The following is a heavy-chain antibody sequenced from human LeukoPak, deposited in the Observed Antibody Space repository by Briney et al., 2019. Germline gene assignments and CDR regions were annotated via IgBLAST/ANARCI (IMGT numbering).Heavy chain of an antibody. CDR3: ARDSTRYKWELPY. CDR2: IYYSGST. Sequence: SKTLSLTCTVSVGSISSSSYYWGWIRQPPGKGLEWVGSIYYSGSTYYNPSLKSRVAISVDTSNNQLSPKLTSVTAADTALYYCARDSTRYKWELPYWGQGTLVTVSS. CDR1: VGSISSSSYY. J-gene: IGHJ4*02. V-gene: IGHV4-39*02. D-gene: IGHD1-26*01.